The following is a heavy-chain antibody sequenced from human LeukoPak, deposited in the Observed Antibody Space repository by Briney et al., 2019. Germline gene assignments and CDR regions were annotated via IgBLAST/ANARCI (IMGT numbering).Heavy chain of an antibody. D-gene: IGHD3-22*01. Sequence: GGSLRLSCAASGFTFSNAWMNWVRQAPGKGLEWVGRIKSKTDGGTTDYAAPVKGRFTISRDDSKNTLYLRMNSLKTEDTAVYYCTTYGIDSSGYYYSDYWGQGTLVTVSS. V-gene: IGHV3-15*07. CDR1: GFTFSNAW. CDR2: IKSKTDGGTT. CDR3: TTYGIDSSGYYYSDY. J-gene: IGHJ4*02.